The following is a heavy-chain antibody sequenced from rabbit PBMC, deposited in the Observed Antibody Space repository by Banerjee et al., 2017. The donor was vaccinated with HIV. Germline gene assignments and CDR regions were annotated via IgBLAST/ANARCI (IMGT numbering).Heavy chain of an antibody. D-gene: IGHD6-1*01. CDR3: ARDPYAGYGYANL. V-gene: IGHV1S40*01. J-gene: IGHJ4*01. Sequence: QSLEESGGDLVKPGASLTLTCTASGFSFSSSYYMCWVRQAPGKGLEWIACIYAGSSGSTYYASWAKGRFTISKTSSTTVTLQMTSLTAADTATYFCARDPYAGYGYANLWGPGTLVTVS. CDR1: GFSFSSSYY. CDR2: IYAGSSGST.